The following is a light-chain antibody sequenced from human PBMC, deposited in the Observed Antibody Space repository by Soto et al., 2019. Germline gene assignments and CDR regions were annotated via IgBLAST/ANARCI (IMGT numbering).Light chain of an antibody. CDR1: SSDVGSYNL. CDR2: EVS. V-gene: IGLV2-23*02. Sequence: QSALTQPASVSGSPGQSITISCTGTSSDVGSYNLVSWYQQHPGKAPKLMIYEVSKRPSGVSNRFSGSKSGNTASLTISGLQAEDEAEYYCCSYAGSSTSVVFGGGTKVTVL. J-gene: IGLJ2*01. CDR3: CSYAGSSTSVV.